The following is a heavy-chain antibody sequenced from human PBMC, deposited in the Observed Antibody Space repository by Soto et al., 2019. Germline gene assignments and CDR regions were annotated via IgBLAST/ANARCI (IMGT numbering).Heavy chain of an antibody. CDR2: IILDGSDK. CDR1: GFTFPTYT. CDR3: ARDGSSGWLDY. J-gene: IGHJ4*02. Sequence: QVQLLESGGGVVQPGRSLRLSCSASGFTFPTYTLHWVRRAPGKGLEWVALIILDGSDKYYADSVKGRFTISRDNSKNTLFLQMNSLGPEDTAVDFCARDGSSGWLDYWGQGSLVSVSS. V-gene: IGHV3-30-3*01. D-gene: IGHD6-19*01.